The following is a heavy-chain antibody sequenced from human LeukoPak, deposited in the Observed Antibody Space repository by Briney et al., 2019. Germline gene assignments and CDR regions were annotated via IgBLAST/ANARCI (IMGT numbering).Heavy chain of an antibody. D-gene: IGHD2-2*01. V-gene: IGHV3-33*01. CDR2: IWYDGSNK. CDR3: ARAPLRYCSSTSCYTFDY. Sequence: GGSLRLSCAASGFTFSSYGMHWVRQAPGKGLEWVAVIWYDGSNKYYADSVKGRFTISRDNSKNTLYLQMNGLRAEDTAVYYCARAPLRYCSSTSCYTFDYWGQGTLVTVSS. CDR1: GFTFSSYG. J-gene: IGHJ4*02.